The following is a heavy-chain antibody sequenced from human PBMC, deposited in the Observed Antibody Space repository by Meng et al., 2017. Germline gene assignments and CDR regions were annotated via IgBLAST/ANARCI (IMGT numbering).Heavy chain of an antibody. CDR1: GYPFNNYA. D-gene: IGHD3-3*01. CDR3: ATTLNYDFWSGFYY. CDR2: INAGNGDT. J-gene: IGHJ4*02. Sequence: QVQLVQSGAEVKEPLGASVKISCKASGYPFNNYAMHWVRQAPGQRLEWMGWINAGNGDTKFSQKFQGRVSISRDTSASTAYMELRSLRFEDTAVYYCATTLNYDFWSGFYYWGQGTLVTVSS. V-gene: IGHV1-3*01.